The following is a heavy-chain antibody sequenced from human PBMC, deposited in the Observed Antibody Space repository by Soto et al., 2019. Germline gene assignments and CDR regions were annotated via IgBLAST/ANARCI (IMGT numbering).Heavy chain of an antibody. Sequence: GGSXRLSCAASGFIFSNYAMHWVRQAPGKGLEWVAVVWVNGNNRDYAGSVEGRFSISRDNSRNTVFLQMDSLGVADTAVYFCARDAGASGPFDYWGQGTPVTVSS. J-gene: IGHJ4*02. D-gene: IGHD3-16*01. CDR3: ARDAGASGPFDY. CDR2: VWVNGNNR. V-gene: IGHV3-33*01. CDR1: GFIFSNYA.